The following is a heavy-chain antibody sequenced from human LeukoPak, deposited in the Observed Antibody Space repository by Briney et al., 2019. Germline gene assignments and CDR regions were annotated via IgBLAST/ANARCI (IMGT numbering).Heavy chain of an antibody. V-gene: IGHV4-34*01. J-gene: IGHJ4*02. Sequence: PSETLSLTCAVYGGSFSGYYWSWIRQPPGEGLEWIGEINHSGSTNYNPSLKSRVTISVDTSKNQFSLKLSSVAAADTAVYYCARGWYDSSGYHFDYWGQGTLVTVSS. CDR2: INHSGST. CDR3: ARGWYDSSGYHFDY. D-gene: IGHD3-22*01. CDR1: GGSFSGYY.